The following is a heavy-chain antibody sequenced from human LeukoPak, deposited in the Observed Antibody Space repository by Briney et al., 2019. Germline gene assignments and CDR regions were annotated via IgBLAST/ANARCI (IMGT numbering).Heavy chain of an antibody. J-gene: IGHJ5*02. CDR3: ARDAVLGGDYVSFFDP. Sequence: ASVKASCKASGYTFTGYYMHWVRQAPGQGLEWMGRINPNSGGTNYAQKFHGRVTMTRDTSMSTVYMELSRLTSDDTAVYYCARDAVLGGDYVSFFDPWGQGTLVTVSS. CDR2: INPNSGGT. V-gene: IGHV1-2*06. CDR1: GYTFTGYY. D-gene: IGHD2-21*01.